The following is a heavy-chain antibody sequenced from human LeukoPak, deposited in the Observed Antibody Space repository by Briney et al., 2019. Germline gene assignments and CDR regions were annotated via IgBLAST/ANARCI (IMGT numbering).Heavy chain of an antibody. CDR3: AKDKRRVATIFYFDY. V-gene: IGHV3-43*01. CDR2: TSWDGRST. J-gene: IGHJ4*02. D-gene: IGHD5-24*01. CDR1: GFTFGDYT. Sequence: PGGSLRLSCVASGFTFGDYTMHWVRQAPGKGLEWIGLTSWDGRSTWYGDSVKGRFSISRDNSKNSLFLQMNSLTTEDTAFYYCAKDKRRVATIFYFDYWGQGNLVTVSA.